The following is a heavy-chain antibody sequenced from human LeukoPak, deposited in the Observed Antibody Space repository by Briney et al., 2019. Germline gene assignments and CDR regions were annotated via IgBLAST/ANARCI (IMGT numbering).Heavy chain of an antibody. Sequence: SETLSLTCTVSGGSISSGSYYWSWIRQPAGKGLEWIGRIYTSGSTNYNPSLKSRVTISVDTSKNQFSLKLSSVTAADTAVYYCARGGSSGWYSGWFDPWGQGTLVTVSS. CDR1: GGSISSGSYY. J-gene: IGHJ5*02. V-gene: IGHV4-61*02. D-gene: IGHD6-19*01. CDR3: ARGGSSGWYSGWFDP. CDR2: IYTSGST.